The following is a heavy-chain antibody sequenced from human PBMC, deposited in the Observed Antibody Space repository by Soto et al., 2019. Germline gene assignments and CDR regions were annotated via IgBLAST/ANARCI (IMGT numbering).Heavy chain of an antibody. Sequence: GGSLRLSCAASGFTFSSHWMSWVRQAPGKGLEWVANIKQDGSEKFYVDSVKGRFTISRDNAKNSLYLQMSNLRAEDTAVYYCTRGTELVYCTSTSCPGMDVWGQGTTVTVSS. J-gene: IGHJ6*02. CDR2: IKQDGSEK. CDR3: TRGTELVYCTSTSCPGMDV. CDR1: GFTFSSHW. V-gene: IGHV3-7*03. D-gene: IGHD2-2*01.